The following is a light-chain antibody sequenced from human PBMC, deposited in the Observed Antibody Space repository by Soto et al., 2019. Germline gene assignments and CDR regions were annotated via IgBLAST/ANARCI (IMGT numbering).Light chain of an antibody. V-gene: IGKV3-11*01. J-gene: IGKJ5*01. CDR3: QQRSDWPLIT. Sequence: IVLTQSPGTLSLSPGERATLSCRASQSVSRDLAWYQQKPGQAPRLLIYDASNRATGIPARFSGSGSGTDFTLTISSLQPEDFSVYYCQQRSDWPLITFGQGTRLEIK. CDR2: DAS. CDR1: QSVSRD.